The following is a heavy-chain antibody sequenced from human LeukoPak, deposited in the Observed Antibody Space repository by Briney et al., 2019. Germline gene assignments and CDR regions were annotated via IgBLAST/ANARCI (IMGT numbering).Heavy chain of an antibody. V-gene: IGHV4-34*01. CDR3: AKARIQQWFRTWYDP. CDR2: INHSGST. J-gene: IGHJ5*02. D-gene: IGHD5-18*01. Sequence: SETLSLTYAVYGGSFSGYYWSWLRQPPGKGLEWIGEINHSGSTNYNPSLKSRVTISVDTSKNQFSLKLSSVTAADTAVYYWAKARIQQWFRTWYDPWGQGTLVPVSS. CDR1: GGSFSGYY.